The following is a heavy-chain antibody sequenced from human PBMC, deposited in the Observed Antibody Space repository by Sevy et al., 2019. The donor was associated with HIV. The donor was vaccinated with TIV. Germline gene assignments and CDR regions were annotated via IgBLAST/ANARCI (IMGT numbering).Heavy chain of an antibody. J-gene: IGHJ6*02. CDR1: GFTFSSYG. CDR3: AKDQGGYSYGLPGYYYYGMDV. Sequence: GGSLRLSCAASGFTFSSYGMHWVRQAPGKGLEWVAVISYDGSNKYYANSVKGRFNISRDNSKNTLSLQMNSLRAEDTAVYYCAKDQGGYSYGLPGYYYYGMDVWGQGTTVTVSS. CDR2: ISYDGSNK. V-gene: IGHV3-30*18. D-gene: IGHD5-18*01.